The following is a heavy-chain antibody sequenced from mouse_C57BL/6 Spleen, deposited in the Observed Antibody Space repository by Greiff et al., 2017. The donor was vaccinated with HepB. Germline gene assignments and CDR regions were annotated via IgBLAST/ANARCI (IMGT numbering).Heavy chain of an antibody. J-gene: IGHJ4*01. V-gene: IGHV1-64*01. Sequence: QVQLQQPGAELVKPGASVQLSCKASGYTFTSYWMHWVKQRPGQGLEWIGMIHPNSGSTNYNEKFKSKATLTVDKSSSTAYMKLSSLPSEDSAVYYCARGVYYYGSIPYYYAMDYWGQGTSVTVSS. CDR1: GYTFTSYW. D-gene: IGHD1-1*01. CDR2: IHPNSGST. CDR3: ARGVYYYGSIPYYYAMDY.